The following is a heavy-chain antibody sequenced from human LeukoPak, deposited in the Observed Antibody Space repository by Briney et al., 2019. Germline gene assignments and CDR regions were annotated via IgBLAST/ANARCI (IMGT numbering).Heavy chain of an antibody. Sequence: GGSLRLPCEASGFTVSTHWMHWVRQAPGKGLVWVSLIRIDGSDTDYADSVRGRFTTSRDNAKNVVYLQMDSLRVEDTAIYYCARDRGEGTPLDPWGQGTLVTVSS. V-gene: IGHV3-74*01. CDR1: GFTVSTHW. CDR3: ARDRGEGTPLDP. CDR2: IRIDGSDT. J-gene: IGHJ5*02.